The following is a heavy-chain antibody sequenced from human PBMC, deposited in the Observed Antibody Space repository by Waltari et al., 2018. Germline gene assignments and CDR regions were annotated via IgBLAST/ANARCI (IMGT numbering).Heavy chain of an antibody. V-gene: IGHV1-69*05. D-gene: IGHD2-15*01. J-gene: IGHJ2*01. CDR2: IIPIFGTA. CDR3: ARAPVGGGSDYPIGDWYFDL. CDR1: GGTFSSYA. Sequence: QVQLVQSGAEVKKPGSSVKVSCKASGGTFSSYAISWVRQAPGQGLEWMGGIIPIFGTANYAQKFQGRVTITTDESTSTAYMELSSLRSEDTAVYYCARAPVGGGSDYPIGDWYFDLWGRGTLVTVSS.